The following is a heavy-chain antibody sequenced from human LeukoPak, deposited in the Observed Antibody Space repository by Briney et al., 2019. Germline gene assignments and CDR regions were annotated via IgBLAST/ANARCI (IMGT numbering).Heavy chain of an antibody. J-gene: IGHJ4*02. CDR3: ARQTGSGLFILP. V-gene: IGHV4-39*01. CDR2: IYYSGNT. D-gene: IGHD3/OR15-3a*01. CDR1: GVSISSSNSY. Sequence: SETLSLTCTVSGVSISSSNSYWGWIRQPPGKGLEWIGSIYYSGNTYYNASLKSQVSISIDTTKNRFSLKLTSVTAADTAVYYCARQTGSGLFILPGGQGTLVTVSS.